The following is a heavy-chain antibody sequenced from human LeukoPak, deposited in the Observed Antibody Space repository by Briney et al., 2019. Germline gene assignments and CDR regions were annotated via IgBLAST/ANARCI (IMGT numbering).Heavy chain of an antibody. V-gene: IGHV1-69*05. J-gene: IGHJ5*02. CDR3: ARGWNDDGLGTWFDP. Sequence: SVKVSCKASGGTFSSYAISWVRQAPGQGLEWMGGIIPIFGTANYAQKFQGRVTITTDESTSTAYMELSSLRSEDTAVYYCARGWNDDGLGTWFDPWGQGTLVTVSS. CDR2: IIPIFGTA. D-gene: IGHD1-1*01. CDR1: GGTFSSYA.